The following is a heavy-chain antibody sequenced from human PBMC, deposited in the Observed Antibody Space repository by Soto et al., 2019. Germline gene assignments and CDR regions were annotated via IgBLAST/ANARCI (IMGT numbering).Heavy chain of an antibody. D-gene: IGHD3-10*01. V-gene: IGHV4-4*02. CDR2: IYHSGST. CDR3: ASDSGYYGSRRSLYYYGMRV. J-gene: IGHJ6*02. Sequence: SENPALTCAVSGDSISSSNWWSWVRQPPGKGLEWIGEIYHSGSTNYNPSLKSRVTISVDKSKNQFSLKLSSVTAADTAVYYYASDSGYYGSRRSLYYYGMRVSGQVTT. CDR1: GDSISSSNW.